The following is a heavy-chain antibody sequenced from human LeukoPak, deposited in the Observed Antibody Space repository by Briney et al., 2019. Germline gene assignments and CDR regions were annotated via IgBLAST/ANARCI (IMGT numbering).Heavy chain of an antibody. CDR2: IGNNGGGI. D-gene: IGHD1-1*01. V-gene: IGHV3-23*01. J-gene: IGHJ4*02. Sequence: GGSLRLSCAASGFTFSTYTMYWVRHPPGKRLEWVSIIGNNGGGIHYADSVRGRVTISRDNSKNTLYLQMNSLRAEDTAVYYCAKVNGAEINWSFYDYWGQGTLVTVSS. CDR3: AKVNGAEINWSFYDY. CDR1: GFTFSTYT.